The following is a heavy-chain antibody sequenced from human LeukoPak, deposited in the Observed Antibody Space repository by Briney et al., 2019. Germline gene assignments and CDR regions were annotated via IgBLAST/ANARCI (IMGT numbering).Heavy chain of an antibody. Sequence: SETLSLTCTVSGGSISSSSYYWGWIRQPPGKGLEWIGSIYYSGSTYYNPSLKSRVTISVDTSKNQFSLKLSSVTAADTAVYYCASQPSGSYYYYYMDVWGKGTTVTVSS. CDR1: GGSISSSSYY. V-gene: IGHV4-39*07. CDR3: ASQPSGSYYYYYMDV. D-gene: IGHD1-26*01. CDR2: IYYSGST. J-gene: IGHJ6*03.